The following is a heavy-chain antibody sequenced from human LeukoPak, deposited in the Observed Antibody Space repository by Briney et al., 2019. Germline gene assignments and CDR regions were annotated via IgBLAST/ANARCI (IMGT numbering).Heavy chain of an antibody. CDR1: GFTVSSNY. Sequence: PGGSLRLSCAASGFTVSSNYMSWVRQAPGKGLEWVSVIYSGGSTYYADSVKGRFTISRDNSKNTLYLQMNSLRAEDTAVYYCARDKAAYSSSFHPTKYYYGMDVWGQGTTVTVSS. D-gene: IGHD6-13*01. V-gene: IGHV3-66*01. CDR2: IYSGGST. J-gene: IGHJ6*02. CDR3: ARDKAAYSSSFHPTKYYYGMDV.